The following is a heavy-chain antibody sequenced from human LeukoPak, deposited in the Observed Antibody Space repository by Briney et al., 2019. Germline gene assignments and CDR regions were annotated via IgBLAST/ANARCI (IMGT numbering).Heavy chain of an antibody. J-gene: IGHJ4*02. V-gene: IGHV5-51*01. CDR1: GYPFSTYW. CDR2: IYPGDSDT. D-gene: IGHD6-13*01. Sequence: GESLKISCKGSGYPFSTYWIAWVRQMPGKGLEWMGIIYPGDSDTRYSPSFQGQVTITVDKSINSAYLQWSSLEASDTAMYYCARHRVVSSSFDYWGQGTLVTVSS. CDR3: ARHRVVSSSFDY.